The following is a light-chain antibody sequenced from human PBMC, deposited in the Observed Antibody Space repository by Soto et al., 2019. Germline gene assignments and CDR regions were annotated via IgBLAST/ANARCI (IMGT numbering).Light chain of an antibody. CDR2: GAS. CDR3: HQYSSSPYT. J-gene: IGKJ2*01. Sequence: EIVLTQSPGTLSLSPGERATLSCRASQSVSSSYLAWYQQKPGQAPRLLIDGASSRATGIPDRFSGSESGTDFTLTISRLEPEDSAVYYCHQYSSSPYTFGLGTKVEIK. CDR1: QSVSSSY. V-gene: IGKV3-20*01.